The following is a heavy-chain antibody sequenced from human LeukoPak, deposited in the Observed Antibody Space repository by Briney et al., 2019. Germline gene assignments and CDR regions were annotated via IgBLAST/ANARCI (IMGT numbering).Heavy chain of an antibody. CDR3: ARDADDSSGFSWFDP. D-gene: IGHD3-22*01. CDR2: IIPIFGTA. Sequence: ASVKVSCKASGYTFTGYYMHWVRQAPGQGLEWMGGIIPIFGTANYAQKFQGRVTITADESTSTAYMELSSLRSEDTAVYYCARDADDSSGFSWFDPWGQGTLVTVSS. V-gene: IGHV1-69*13. CDR1: GYTFTGYY. J-gene: IGHJ5*02.